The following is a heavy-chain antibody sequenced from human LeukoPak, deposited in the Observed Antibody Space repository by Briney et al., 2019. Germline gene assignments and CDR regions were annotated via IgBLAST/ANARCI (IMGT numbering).Heavy chain of an antibody. CDR2: IYSGGST. V-gene: IGHV3-66*01. J-gene: IGHJ4*02. CDR1: GFTVSSNY. CDR3: ARRMSSGYYYEFYFDY. Sequence: GGSLRLSCAASGFTVSSNYMSWVRQAPGKGLEWVSVIYSGGSTYYADSVKGRFTISRDNSKNTLYLQINSLRAEDTAVYYCARRMSSGYYYEFYFDYWGRGTLVTVSS. D-gene: IGHD3-22*01.